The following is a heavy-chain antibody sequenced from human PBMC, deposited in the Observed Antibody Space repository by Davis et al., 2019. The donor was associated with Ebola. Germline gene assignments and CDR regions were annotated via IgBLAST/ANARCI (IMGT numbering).Heavy chain of an antibody. CDR2: ISYDGSEE. V-gene: IGHV3-30*03. CDR3: ARDFFEYSSSSFSDY. J-gene: IGHJ4*01. D-gene: IGHD6-6*01. Sequence: GESLKISCAASGFTFGYAWMNWVRQAPGKGLEWVATISYDGSEEYYGDSLKGRFAISRDNSKATLFLQINSLRPDDTAVFYCARDFFEYSSSSFSDYWGHGTLVTVSS. CDR1: GFTFGYAW.